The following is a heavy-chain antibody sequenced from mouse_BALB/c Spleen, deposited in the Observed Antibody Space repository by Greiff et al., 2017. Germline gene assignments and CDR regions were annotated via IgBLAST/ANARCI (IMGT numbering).Heavy chain of an antibody. CDR1: GYTFTSYT. J-gene: IGHJ2*01. CDR3: TRSGDFLYFDY. Sequence: QVQLQQSGAELARPGASVKMSCKASGYTFTSYTMHWVKQRPGQGLEWIGYINPSSGYTNYNQKFKDKATLTADKSSSTAYMQLSSLTSEDSAVYYCTRSGDFLYFDYWGQGTTLTVSS. D-gene: IGHD3-1*01. V-gene: IGHV1-4*01. CDR2: INPSSGYT.